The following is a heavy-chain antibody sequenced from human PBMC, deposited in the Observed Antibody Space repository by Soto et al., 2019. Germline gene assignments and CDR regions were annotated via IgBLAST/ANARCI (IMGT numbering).Heavy chain of an antibody. CDR3: ATPNYYDSSGYYSYYYYGMDV. D-gene: IGHD3-22*01. V-gene: IGHV1-46*01. Sequence: GASLKVSCKTSGYTFTDYYMHWVRQAPGQGLEWMGIINPSGGSTSYAQKFQGRVTMTRDTSTSTVYMELSSLRSEDTAVYYCATPNYYDSSGYYSYYYYGMDVWGQGTTVTVSS. J-gene: IGHJ6*02. CDR1: GYTFTDYY. CDR2: INPSGGST.